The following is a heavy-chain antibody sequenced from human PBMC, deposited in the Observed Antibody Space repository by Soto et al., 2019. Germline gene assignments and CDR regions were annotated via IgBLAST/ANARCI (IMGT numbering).Heavy chain of an antibody. CDR2: IPHSRIST. CDR3: MFGSPEQDY. CDR1: GITFSPSS. V-gene: IGHV3-48*01. J-gene: IGHJ4*02. Sequence: GGSLRLSCAASGITFSPSSFNWVRQAPGKGLEWVSHIPHSRISTYYADSVKGRFTFSRDDAGNSLHLLMNSLRAEDTAVYYCMFGSPEQDYWGQGTLVTVSS. D-gene: IGHD3-10*02.